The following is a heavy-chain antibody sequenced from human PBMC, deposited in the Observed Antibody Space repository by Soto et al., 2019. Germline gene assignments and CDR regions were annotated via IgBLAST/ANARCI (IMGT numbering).Heavy chain of an antibody. CDR1: EFTFSIYA. D-gene: IGHD3-16*01. CDR2: IGGTGGNT. V-gene: IGHV3-23*01. CDR3: ANYCWRSTPGDFFDY. J-gene: IGHJ4*02. Sequence: GGSLRLSCAASEFTFSIYAMSWVRQAPGKGLEWVSAIGGTGGNTYYTDSVKGRFTISRDNSKNTVSLHMNSLRAEDTALYYCANYCWRSTPGDFFDYWGQGTPVTVSS.